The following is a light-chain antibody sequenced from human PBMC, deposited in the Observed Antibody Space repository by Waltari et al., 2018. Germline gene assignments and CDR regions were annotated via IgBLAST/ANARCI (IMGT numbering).Light chain of an antibody. J-gene: IGLJ2*01. CDR2: QDN. Sequence: SYELTQPPSVSVSPGQTATITCSGDKLGDKYASWYQQKPGQSPVLVFYQDNKRPSGIPGRCSGSNSGNTATLTISGTQRMDEADYYCQAWDSSSVVFGGGTKLTVL. V-gene: IGLV3-1*01. CDR3: QAWDSSSVV. CDR1: KLGDKY.